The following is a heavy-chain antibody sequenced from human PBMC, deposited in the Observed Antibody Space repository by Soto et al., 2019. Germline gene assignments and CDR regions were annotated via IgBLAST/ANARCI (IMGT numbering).Heavy chain of an antibody. J-gene: IGHJ6*02. CDR1: GYTFSRYG. CDR2: ISGYNGDT. Sequence: QGQLVQSGGEVKKPGASVKVSCKASGYTFSRYGISWVRQAPGQGLEWMGWISGYNGDTNYAQKFQGRVTMTIDTSTTTAYMELRSLTSDDTAVYYCAKNGQPPYYYYVLDVWGQGTTVTVSS. CDR3: AKNGQPPYYYYVLDV. V-gene: IGHV1-18*01. D-gene: IGHD2-8*01.